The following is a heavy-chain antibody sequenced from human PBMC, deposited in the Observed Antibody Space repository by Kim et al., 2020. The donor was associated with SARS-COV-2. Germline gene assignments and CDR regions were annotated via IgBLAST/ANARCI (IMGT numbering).Heavy chain of an antibody. CDR2: IKQDGSEK. D-gene: IGHD1-26*01. CDR3: ARERASGFDP. J-gene: IGHJ5*02. CDR1: GFTFSSFW. V-gene: IGHV3-7*01. Sequence: GGSLRLSCVASGFTFSSFWMTWVRQAPGKGLEWVANIKQDGSEKYYVDSVKGRFTISRDNAKNSLYLQMNSLRAEDTAVYFCARERASGFDPWGQGTLVT.